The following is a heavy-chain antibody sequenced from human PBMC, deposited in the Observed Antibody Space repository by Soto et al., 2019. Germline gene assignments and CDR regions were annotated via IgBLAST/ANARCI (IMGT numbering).Heavy chain of an antibody. CDR3: ARGFCATTTCYDVDY. CDR1: GYTFTDYG. D-gene: IGHD2-2*01. CDR2: INPYNGHT. V-gene: IGHV1-18*01. Sequence: QVQLVQSGAEVKKPGASVKVSCKASGYTFTDYGLSWVRQAPGQGLEWMGWINPYNGHTNYARNLQDRATMTTDTSTTTAYLDLRSLGSDDTAMYYCARGFCATTTCYDVDYWGQGTLVTVSS. J-gene: IGHJ4*02.